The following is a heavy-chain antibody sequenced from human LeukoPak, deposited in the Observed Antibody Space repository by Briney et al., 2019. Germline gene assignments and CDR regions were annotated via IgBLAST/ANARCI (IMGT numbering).Heavy chain of an antibody. CDR3: ERVIMDDFWSGYYDY. J-gene: IGHJ4*02. CDR1: GFTVSSNY. Sequence: GGSLRLSCAASGFTVSSNYMSWVRQAPGKGLEWVSVIYSGGSTYYADSVKGRFTISRDNSKNTLYLQMNSLRAEDTAVYYCERVIMDDFWSGYYDYWGQGTLVTVSS. D-gene: IGHD3-3*01. V-gene: IGHV3-66*02. CDR2: IYSGGST.